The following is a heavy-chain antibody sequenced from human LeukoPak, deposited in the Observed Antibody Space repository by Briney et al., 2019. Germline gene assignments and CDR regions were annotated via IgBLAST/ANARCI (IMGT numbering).Heavy chain of an antibody. V-gene: IGHV3-53*01. Sequence: GGSLRLSCAASGFTVSSNYMSWVRQAPGKGLEWVSVIYSGGSTYYAASVKSRFTISRDNSKNTLYLQMNSLRAEDTAVYYCARGDYSNYTGPMDGWGKATTVTASS. CDR2: IYSGGST. CDR1: GFTVSSNY. CDR3: ARGDYSNYTGPMDG. D-gene: IGHD4-11*01. J-gene: IGHJ6*03.